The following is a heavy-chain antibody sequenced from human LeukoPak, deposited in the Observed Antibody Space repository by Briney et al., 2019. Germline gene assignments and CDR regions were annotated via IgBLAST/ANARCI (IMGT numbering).Heavy chain of an antibody. CDR1: RFTFSSYA. J-gene: IGHJ6*03. V-gene: IGHV3-23*01. Sequence: GGSLRLSCAASRFTFSSYAMSWVRQAPGKGLEWVSSISGSGGGTYYADSVKGRFTISRDNSKNTLYLQMNSLTGEDTAVYYCAKDYVGGYYYYMDVWGKGTTVTVSS. CDR3: AKDYVGGYYYYMDV. D-gene: IGHD3-16*01. CDR2: ISGSGGGT.